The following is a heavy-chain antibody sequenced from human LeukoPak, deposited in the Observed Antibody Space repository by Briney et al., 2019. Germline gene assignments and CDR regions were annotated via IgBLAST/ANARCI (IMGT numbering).Heavy chain of an antibody. CDR3: ARMWGSYFDY. CDR1: RFTFSSYN. CDR2: ISSSSSAI. D-gene: IGHD3-16*01. J-gene: IGHJ4*02. Sequence: SGGSLRLSCAASRFTFSSYNMNWVRQAPGKGLEWVSYISSSSSAIYYADSVKGRFTISRDNAKNSLYLQMNSLRAEDTAVYYCARMWGSYFDYWGQGTLVTVSS. V-gene: IGHV3-48*01.